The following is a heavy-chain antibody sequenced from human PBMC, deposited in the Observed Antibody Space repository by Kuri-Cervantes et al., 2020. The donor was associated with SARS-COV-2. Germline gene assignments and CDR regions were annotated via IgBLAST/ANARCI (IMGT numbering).Heavy chain of an antibody. J-gene: IGHJ6*02. Sequence: SVKVSCKASGGTFSSYAISWVRQAPGQGLEWMGGIIPIFGTANYAQKFQGRVTITADESTSTAYMELRSLRSDDTAVYYCARDRGSSGWSWVYYYYGMDVCGQGTTVTVSS. CDR2: IIPIFGTA. CDR1: GGTFSSYA. V-gene: IGHV1-69*13. CDR3: ARDRGSSGWSWVYYYYGMDV. D-gene: IGHD6-19*01.